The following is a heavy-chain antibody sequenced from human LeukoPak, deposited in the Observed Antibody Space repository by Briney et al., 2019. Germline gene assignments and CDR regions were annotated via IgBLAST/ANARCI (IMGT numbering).Heavy chain of an antibody. Sequence: QPGGSLGLSCAASGFTVSDHYMTWVRQAPGKGLEWVSITYTGGSTYSADSVKDRFTVSRDSSKNTLYLEMNSLRAEDTAIYYCARSALLTADPFDYWGQGTLVTVSS. CDR3: ARSALLTADPFDY. CDR1: GFTVSDHY. D-gene: IGHD2-2*01. J-gene: IGHJ4*02. CDR2: TYTGGST. V-gene: IGHV3-66*01.